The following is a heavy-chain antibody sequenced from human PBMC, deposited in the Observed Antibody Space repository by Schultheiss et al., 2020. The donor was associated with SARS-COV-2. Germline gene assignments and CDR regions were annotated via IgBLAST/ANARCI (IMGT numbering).Heavy chain of an antibody. Sequence: SETLSLTCTVSGGSISSYYWSWIRQPPGKGLEWIGSIYYSGSTYYNPSLKSRVTISVDTSKNQFSLKLSSVTAADTAVYYCAVGTQGRGAFDIWGQGTMVTVSS. J-gene: IGHJ3*02. D-gene: IGHD1-26*01. V-gene: IGHV4-59*05. CDR2: IYYSGST. CDR1: GGSISSYY. CDR3: AVGTQGRGAFDI.